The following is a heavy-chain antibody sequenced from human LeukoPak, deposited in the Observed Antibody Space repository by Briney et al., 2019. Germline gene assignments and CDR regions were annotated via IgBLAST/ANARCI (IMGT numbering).Heavy chain of an antibody. CDR3: ARDQGDGYNH. Sequence: PSETLSLTCTVSGGSVSNSLYYWSWIRQPPGKGLEWIGYIYYNGDTNYNPSLKSRVIISIDTSSNQFSLRLNSMTAEDTAVYYCARDQGDGYNHWGQGTLVTVSS. J-gene: IGHJ4*02. CDR1: GGSVSNSLYY. V-gene: IGHV4-61*01. CDR2: IYYNGDT. D-gene: IGHD5-24*01.